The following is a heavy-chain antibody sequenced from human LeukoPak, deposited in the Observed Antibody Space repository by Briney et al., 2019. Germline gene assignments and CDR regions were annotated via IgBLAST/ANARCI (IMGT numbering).Heavy chain of an antibody. Sequence: SQTLSLTCTVSGVSISTGAYYWSWIRQPAGKGLEWIGRIYTTGTTNYNPSLKSRVTISVDASKNQFSLKLSSLTAADTAVYYCARDPRYSSRFNNYYMDVWGKGTTVTVSS. CDR2: IYTTGTT. V-gene: IGHV4-61*02. CDR3: ARDPRYSSRFNNYYMDV. J-gene: IGHJ6*03. D-gene: IGHD6-13*01. CDR1: GVSISTGAYY.